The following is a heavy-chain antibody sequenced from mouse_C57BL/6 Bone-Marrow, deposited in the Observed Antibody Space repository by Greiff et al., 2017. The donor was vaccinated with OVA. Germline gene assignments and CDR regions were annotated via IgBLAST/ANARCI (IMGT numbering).Heavy chain of an antibody. D-gene: IGHD2-12*01. CDR2: ISDGGSYT. CDR1: GFTFSSYA. V-gene: IGHV5-4*03. Sequence: EVKLMESGGGLVKPGGSLKLSCAASGFTFSSYAMSWVRQTPEKRLEWVATISDGGSYTYYPDNVKGRFTISRDNAKNNLYLQMSHLKSEDTAMYYCASIEDYFDYWGQGTTLTVSS. J-gene: IGHJ2*01. CDR3: ASIEDYFDY.